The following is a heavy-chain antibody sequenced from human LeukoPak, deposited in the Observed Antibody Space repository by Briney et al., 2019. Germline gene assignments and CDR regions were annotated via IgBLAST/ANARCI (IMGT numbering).Heavy chain of an antibody. Sequence: GGSLRLSCAASGFTFSSYWMHWVRQAPGKGLVWVSRINSDGSSTSYADSVKGRFTISRDNAKNTLYLQMNSLRAEDTAVYYCARRVPAAPFGPKGVDYWGQGTLVTVSS. D-gene: IGHD2-2*01. CDR2: INSDGSST. CDR3: ARRVPAAPFGPKGVDY. J-gene: IGHJ4*02. V-gene: IGHV3-74*01. CDR1: GFTFSSYW.